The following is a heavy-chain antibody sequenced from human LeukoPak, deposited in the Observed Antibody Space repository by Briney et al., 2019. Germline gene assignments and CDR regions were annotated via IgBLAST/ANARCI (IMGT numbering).Heavy chain of an antibody. CDR2: INQDGSDQ. Sequence: GGSLRLSCAASGFIFSNSWMNWVRQAPGKGLEWVANINQDGSDQYYVDSVKGRFTISRDNAKNSLYLQMNNLRAQDTAVYYCARVGRGYSFNVYCFDYWGQGTLVTVSS. D-gene: IGHD5-18*01. V-gene: IGHV3-7*01. CDR1: GFIFSNSW. J-gene: IGHJ4*02. CDR3: ARVGRGYSFNVYCFDY.